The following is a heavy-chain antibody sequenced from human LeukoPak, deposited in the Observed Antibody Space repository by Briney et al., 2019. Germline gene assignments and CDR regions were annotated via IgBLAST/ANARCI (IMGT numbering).Heavy chain of an antibody. J-gene: IGHJ5*01. CDR1: RXSISGFY. D-gene: IGHD6-13*01. CDR2: VSDSGST. V-gene: IGHV4-59*01. CDR3: ATAGQLLVFGS. Sequence: KASETLSLTCTVSRXSISGFYWSWIRQPPGKGLEWIGYVSDSGSTNYNSSLRSRVTISRDTSTNQFSLKLSSVTTADTAVYYCATAGQLLVFGSWGQGTLVTVSS.